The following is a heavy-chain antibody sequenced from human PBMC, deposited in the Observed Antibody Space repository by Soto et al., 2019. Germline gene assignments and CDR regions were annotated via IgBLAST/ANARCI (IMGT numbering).Heavy chain of an antibody. CDR3: AKATLKYCTNGVCSPFDY. V-gene: IGHV3-23*01. Sequence: TXVSLRLSFAASGFTFSSYAMSGVRQAPGKGLEWVSAISGSGGSTYYADSVKGRFTISRDNSKNTLYLQMNSLRAEDTAVYYCAKATLKYCTNGVCSPFDYWGQGTLVTVSS. D-gene: IGHD2-8*01. J-gene: IGHJ4*02. CDR1: GFTFSSYA. CDR2: ISGSGGST.